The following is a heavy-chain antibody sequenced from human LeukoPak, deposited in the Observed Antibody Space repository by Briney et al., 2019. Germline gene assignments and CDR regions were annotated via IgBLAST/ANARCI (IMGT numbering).Heavy chain of an antibody. D-gene: IGHD3-22*01. CDR3: ASSNYYDSSGYYRPLDY. V-gene: IGHV1-46*01. J-gene: IGHJ4*02. CDR1: GYTFTSYY. CDR2: INPSGGST. Sequence: GASVKVSCKASGYTFTSYYMHWVRQAPGQGLEWMGIINPSGGSTSYAQKFQGRVTMTRDTSTSTVYMELSSLRSEDTAVYYCASSNYYDSSGYYRPLDYWGQGTLVTVSS.